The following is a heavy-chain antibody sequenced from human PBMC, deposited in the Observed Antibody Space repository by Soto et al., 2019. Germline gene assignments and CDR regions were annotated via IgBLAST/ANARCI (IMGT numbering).Heavy chain of an antibody. Sequence: SETLSLTCAVYGGSFSGYYWSWIRQTPGKGLEWIGEINHSGSTNYNPSLKSRVTISVDTSKNQFSLKLSSVTAADTAVYYCARVLIPDIVVVVAATSGFDPWGQGTLVTVSS. CDR3: ARVLIPDIVVVVAATSGFDP. V-gene: IGHV4-34*01. D-gene: IGHD2-15*01. CDR2: INHSGST. CDR1: GGSFSGYY. J-gene: IGHJ5*02.